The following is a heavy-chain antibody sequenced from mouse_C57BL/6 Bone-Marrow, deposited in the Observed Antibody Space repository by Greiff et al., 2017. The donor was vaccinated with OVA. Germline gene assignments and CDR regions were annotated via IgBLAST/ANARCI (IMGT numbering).Heavy chain of an antibody. Sequence: VQLQQSGAELARPGASVKLSCKASGYTFTSYGISWVKQRTGQGLEWIGEIYTRSGNTYYNEKFKGKVTLTADKSSSTAYMELRSLTSEDSAVYFCARRYYYGSSPYFDVWGTGTTVTVSS. CDR3: ARRYYYGSSPYFDV. V-gene: IGHV1-81*01. CDR1: GYTFTSYG. CDR2: IYTRSGNT. D-gene: IGHD1-1*01. J-gene: IGHJ1*03.